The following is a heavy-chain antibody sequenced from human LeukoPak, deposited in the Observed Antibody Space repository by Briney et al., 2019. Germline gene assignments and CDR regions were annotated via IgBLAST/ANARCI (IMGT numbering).Heavy chain of an antibody. D-gene: IGHD3-10*01. CDR2: INHSGST. J-gene: IGHJ6*02. CDR3: ASEYYGSGSYSASMDV. CDR1: GGSFSGYY. V-gene: IGHV4-34*01. Sequence: SETLSLTCAVYGGSFSGYYWSWIRQPPGKGLEWIGEINHSGSTNYNPSLKSRVTISVDTSKNQFSLKLSSVTAADTAVYYCASEYYGSGSYSASMDVWGQGTTVTVSS.